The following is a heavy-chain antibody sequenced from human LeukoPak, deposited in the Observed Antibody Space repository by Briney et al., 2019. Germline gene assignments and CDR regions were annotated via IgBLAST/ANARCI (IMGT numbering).Heavy chain of an antibody. CDR2: IYYSGST. CDR3: ARWLHLNLVAFDI. V-gene: IGHV4-39*07. D-gene: IGHD5-24*01. J-gene: IGHJ3*02. Sequence: SETLSLTCTVSGGSISSSYYYWGWIRQPPGKGLEWIGSIYYSGSTYYNPSLKRRVTISVDTSKNQFSLKLSSVTAADTAVYFCARWLHLNLVAFDIWGQGTMVTVSS. CDR1: GGSISSSYYY.